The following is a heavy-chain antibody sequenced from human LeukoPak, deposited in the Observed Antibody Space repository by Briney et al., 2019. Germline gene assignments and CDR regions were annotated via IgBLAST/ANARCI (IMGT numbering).Heavy chain of an antibody. CDR1: GFTFSNYA. D-gene: IGHD3-10*01. CDR3: TSTSRGGIDY. Sequence: GGSLILSCAASGFTFSNYAMHWVRQAPGKGLEWLAFISFGGSNEYYADSVKGRFTISRDNSKNSLYLQMNSLIGEDAAVYYCTSTSRGGIDYWGQGNLVTVSS. V-gene: IGHV3-30-3*01. CDR2: ISFGGSNE. J-gene: IGHJ4*02.